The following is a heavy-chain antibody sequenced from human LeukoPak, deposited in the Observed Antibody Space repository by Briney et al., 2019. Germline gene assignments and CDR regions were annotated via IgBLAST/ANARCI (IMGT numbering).Heavy chain of an antibody. D-gene: IGHD5-18*01. V-gene: IGHV4-34*01. CDR1: GGSFSGDY. CDR3: ARGPGPWEYSYGTYDY. CDR2: INHSGST. Sequence: PSETLSLTCAVYGGSFSGDYWSWIRQPPGKGLEWIGEINHSGSTNYNPSLKSRVTISVDTSKNQFSLKLSSVTAADTAVYYCARGPGPWEYSYGTYDYWGQGTLVTVSS. J-gene: IGHJ4*02.